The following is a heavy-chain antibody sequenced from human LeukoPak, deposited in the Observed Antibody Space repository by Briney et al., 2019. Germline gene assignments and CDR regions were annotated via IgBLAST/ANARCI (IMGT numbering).Heavy chain of an antibody. D-gene: IGHD3-10*01. CDR2: ISGSGGST. CDR1: GFTFTSYA. V-gene: IGHV3-23*01. J-gene: IGHJ6*03. CDR3: AKDPYYGSGTTYYYYMDV. Sequence: GGSLRLSCAASGFTFTSYAMSWVRQGPGKGLEWVSAISGSGGSTYYADSVKGRFTTSRDNSKNTLYLQMNRLRVEDTAVYYCAKDPYYGSGTTYYYYMDVWGKGTTVTVSS.